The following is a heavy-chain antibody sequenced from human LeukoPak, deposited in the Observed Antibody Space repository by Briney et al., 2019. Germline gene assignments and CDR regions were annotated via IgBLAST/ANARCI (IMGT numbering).Heavy chain of an antibody. Sequence: SETLSLTCAVSGYSISSGYYWGWIRQPPGNGLEWIGRIYHGGSTYYNPSPKSRVTISVDTSKNQFSLKLRSVTAADTAVYYCARHRTSSNYFDYWGQGTLVTVSS. CDR1: GYSISSGYY. J-gene: IGHJ4*02. V-gene: IGHV4-38-2*01. D-gene: IGHD1-1*01. CDR2: IYHGGST. CDR3: ARHRTSSNYFDY.